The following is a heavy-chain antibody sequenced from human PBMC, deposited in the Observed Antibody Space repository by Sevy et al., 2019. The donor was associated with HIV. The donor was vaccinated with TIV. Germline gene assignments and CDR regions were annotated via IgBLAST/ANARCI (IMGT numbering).Heavy chain of an antibody. CDR1: GYTFTSYG. CDR3: ARDSIPLVQGVIITPYYYGMDV. Sequence: ASVKVSCKASGYTFTSYGISWVRQAPGQGLEWMGWISAYNDNTNYAQKLQGRVTMTTDTSTSTAYMELVSLRSDDTAVYYCARDSIPLVQGVIITPYYYGMDVWGQGTTVTVSS. CDR2: ISAYNDNT. V-gene: IGHV1-18*01. J-gene: IGHJ6*02. D-gene: IGHD3-10*01.